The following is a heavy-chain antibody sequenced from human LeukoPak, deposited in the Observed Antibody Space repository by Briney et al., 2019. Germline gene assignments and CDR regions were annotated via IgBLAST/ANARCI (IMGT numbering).Heavy chain of an antibody. J-gene: IGHJ4*02. CDR2: IKQDGSEK. CDR1: GFTFSNYW. V-gene: IGHV3-7*01. Sequence: GGSLRLSCAASGFTFSNYWMSWVRQAPGKGLEWVANIKQDGSEKYYVDSVKGRFTISRDNAKNSLYLQMNNLRDEDTAVYYCASHLRDYWGPGTLVTVSS. CDR3: ASHLRDY.